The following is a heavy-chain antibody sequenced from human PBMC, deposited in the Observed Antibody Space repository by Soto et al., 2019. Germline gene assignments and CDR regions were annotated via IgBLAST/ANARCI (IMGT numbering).Heavy chain of an antibody. CDR1: GGTFSSYA. CDR3: ARDRSRIQLWLPYYYYGMDV. Sequence: RASVKVSCKASGGTFSSYAISWVRQAPGQGLEWMGGIIPIFGTANYAQKFQGRVTITADKSTSTAYMELSSLRSEDTAVYYCARDRSRIQLWLPYYYYGMDVWGQGTTVTVSS. V-gene: IGHV1-69*06. CDR2: IIPIFGTA. J-gene: IGHJ6*02. D-gene: IGHD5-18*01.